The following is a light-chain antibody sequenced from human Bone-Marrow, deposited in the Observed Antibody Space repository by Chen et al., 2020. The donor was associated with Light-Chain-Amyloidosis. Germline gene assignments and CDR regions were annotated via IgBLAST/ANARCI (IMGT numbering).Light chain of an antibody. CDR1: SANIGTGYD. CDR2: SNS. CDR3: QTYDTTLSAPV. J-gene: IGLJ2*01. V-gene: IGLV1-40*01. Sequence: QSVLTQPPSVSGAPGQRVTISCARSSANIGTGYDVHWYQQPPGSAPKVVIYSNSNRPSGVPDRFSGSKSGTSASLVITGLQAEDEADYYCQTYDTTLSAPVFGGGTRLTVL.